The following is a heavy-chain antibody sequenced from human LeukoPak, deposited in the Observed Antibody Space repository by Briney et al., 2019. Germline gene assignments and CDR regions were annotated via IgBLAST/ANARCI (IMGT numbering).Heavy chain of an antibody. CDR3: AKERALLWFGQFSRGCMDV. CDR1: GFTFSSFT. V-gene: IGHV3-23*01. Sequence: GGSLRLSCAASGFTFSSFTMSWVRLAPGKGLEWVSTISGSVNTTFYADFVRGRFTTSRDNSKNTLDLQMNSLRVEDTAVYYCAKERALLWFGQFSRGCMDVWGQGTTVSVSS. CDR2: ISGSVNTT. J-gene: IGHJ6*02. D-gene: IGHD3-10*01.